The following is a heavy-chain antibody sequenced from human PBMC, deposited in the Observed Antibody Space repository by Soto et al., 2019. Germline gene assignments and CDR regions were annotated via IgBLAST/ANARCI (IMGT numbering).Heavy chain of an antibody. CDR1: GFTFDDYA. V-gene: IGHV3-9*01. Sequence: EVQLVESGGGLVQPGRSLRLSCAASGFTFDDYAMHWVRQAPGKGLAWVSGIGWNSGSIGYADSVKGRFTISRDNAKNSLYLQMNSLRAEDTALYYCAKGANWNDDSSPSAFDIWGQGTMVTVSS. CDR2: IGWNSGSI. D-gene: IGHD1-1*01. CDR3: AKGANWNDDSSPSAFDI. J-gene: IGHJ3*02.